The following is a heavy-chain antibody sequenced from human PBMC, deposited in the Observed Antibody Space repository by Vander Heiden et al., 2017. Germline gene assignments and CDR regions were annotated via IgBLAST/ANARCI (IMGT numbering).Heavy chain of an antibody. Sequence: QVQLQESGPGLVRPSETLFLTCTVSGGSITSYYWNWIRQPPGKGLEWIGYIYYNGITNYNPSLNSRVTISVDTSKNQFSLKLTSVTAADTAVYYCARDTSVQYWGQGTLVSVSS. CDR3: ARDTSVQY. CDR2: IYYNGIT. CDR1: GGSITSYY. V-gene: IGHV4-59*01. J-gene: IGHJ4*02.